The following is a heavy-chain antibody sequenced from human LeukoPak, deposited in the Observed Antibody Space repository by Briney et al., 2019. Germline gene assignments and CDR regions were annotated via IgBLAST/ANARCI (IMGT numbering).Heavy chain of an antibody. CDR3: VRGAGY. Sequence: GGSLRLSCSVSGFTLSTYVMHWVRQAPGKGLEYVSAISSNGDNTYYADSVKGRFTISRDNSKNTLYLQMSSLRADDTAVYYCVRGAGYWGQGTLVTVSS. CDR2: ISSNGDNT. CDR1: GFTLSTYV. J-gene: IGHJ4*02. V-gene: IGHV3-64D*06.